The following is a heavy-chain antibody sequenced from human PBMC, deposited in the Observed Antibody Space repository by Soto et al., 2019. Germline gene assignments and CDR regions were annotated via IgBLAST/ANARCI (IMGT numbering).Heavy chain of an antibody. J-gene: IGHJ3*02. V-gene: IGHV3-49*04. CDR2: IRSKAYGGTT. Sequence: GGSLRLSCTASGFTFGDYAMSWVRQAPGKGLEWVGFIRSKAYGGTTGYAASVKGRFTISRDDSKSIAYLQMNSLKTEDTAVYYCTRPAAAIRTDAFDIWGQGTMVTVS. CDR1: GFTFGDYA. CDR3: TRPAAAIRTDAFDI. D-gene: IGHD2-2*02.